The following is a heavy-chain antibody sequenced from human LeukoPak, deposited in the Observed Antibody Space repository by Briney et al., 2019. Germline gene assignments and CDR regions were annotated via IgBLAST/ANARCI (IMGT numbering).Heavy chain of an antibody. D-gene: IGHD3-22*01. J-gene: IGHJ5*01. Sequence: ASVKVSCKASGYTFTDYYMHWVRQAPGQGLEWMGLINPNSGDTNSAQKFEGRVTMTRDTSISTTYMELGRLKSDDTAVYYVARSDGFSGYSSLGDSWGRGTVVTVSS. V-gene: IGHV1-2*02. CDR3: ARSDGFSGYSSLGDS. CDR1: GYTFTDYY. CDR2: INPNSGDT.